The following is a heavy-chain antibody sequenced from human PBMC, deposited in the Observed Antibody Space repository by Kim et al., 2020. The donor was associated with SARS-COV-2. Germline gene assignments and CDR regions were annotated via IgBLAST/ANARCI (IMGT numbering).Heavy chain of an antibody. CDR3: AREDGSSSGWYSRNWYFDL. CDR1: GFTVSSNY. J-gene: IGHJ2*01. D-gene: IGHD6-19*01. V-gene: IGHV3-53*01. Sequence: GGSLRLSCAASGFTVSSNYMSWVRQAPGKGLEWVSVIYSGGSTYYADSVKGRFTISRDNSKNTLYLQMNSLRAEDTAVYYCAREDGSSSGWYSRNWYFDLWGRGTLVTVSS. CDR2: IYSGGST.